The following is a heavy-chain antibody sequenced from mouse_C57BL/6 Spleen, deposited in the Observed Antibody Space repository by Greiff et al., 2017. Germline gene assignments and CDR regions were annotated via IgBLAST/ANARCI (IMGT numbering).Heavy chain of an antibody. Sequence: VQLQQSGAELVRPGSSVKMSCKTSGYTFTSYGINWVKQRPGHGLEWIGYIYIGNGYTEYNEKFKGKATLTSDTSSSTAYMQLSSLTSEDSASYYGARRALYDYYARDYWGQGTSVTVSS. CDR2: IYIGNGYT. D-gene: IGHD1-3*01. CDR1: GYTFTSYG. V-gene: IGHV1-58*01. CDR3: ARRALYDYYARDY. J-gene: IGHJ4*01.